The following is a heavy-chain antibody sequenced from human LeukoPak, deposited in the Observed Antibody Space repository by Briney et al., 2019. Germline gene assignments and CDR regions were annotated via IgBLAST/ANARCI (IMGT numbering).Heavy chain of an antibody. CDR1: GGSISSGDYY. V-gene: IGHV4-30-4*01. CDR3: ARDHGYYGSGSPDY. Sequence: SETLSLTCTVSGGSISSGDYYWSWIRQPPGKGLEWTGYIYYSGSTYYNPSLKSRVTISVDTSKNQFSLKLSSVTAADTAVYYCARDHGYYGSGSPDYWGQGTLVTVSS. J-gene: IGHJ4*02. D-gene: IGHD3-10*01. CDR2: IYYSGST.